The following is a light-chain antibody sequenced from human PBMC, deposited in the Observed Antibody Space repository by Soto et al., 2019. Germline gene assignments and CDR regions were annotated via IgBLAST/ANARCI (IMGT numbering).Light chain of an antibody. CDR2: DVS. Sequence: QSALTQPASVSGSPGQSITISCTGTSSDVGGYNYVSWYQQHPGKAPKLMIYDVSNRPSGVSNRFSGSKSGNTASLTISGLQAEDEADYYCRSYTSSSTLLVFGGGNKVTVL. CDR3: RSYTSSSTLLV. CDR1: SSDVGGYNY. J-gene: IGLJ2*01. V-gene: IGLV2-14*01.